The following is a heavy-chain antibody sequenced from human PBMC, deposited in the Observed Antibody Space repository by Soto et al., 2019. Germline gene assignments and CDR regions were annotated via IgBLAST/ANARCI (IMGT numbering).Heavy chain of an antibody. CDR1: GGSFSGYY. CDR3: GIQPGHCGSTTCFGYYSVDV. CDR2: INHSGST. D-gene: IGHD2-2*01. J-gene: IGHJ6*02. V-gene: IGHV4-34*01. Sequence: PSETLSLTCAVYGGSFSGYYWSWIRQPPGKGLEWIGEINHSGSTNYNPSLKSRVTISVDTSKNQFSLKLSSVTAADTAEYYCGIQPGHCGSTTCFGYYSVDVWGQGTTVTVSS.